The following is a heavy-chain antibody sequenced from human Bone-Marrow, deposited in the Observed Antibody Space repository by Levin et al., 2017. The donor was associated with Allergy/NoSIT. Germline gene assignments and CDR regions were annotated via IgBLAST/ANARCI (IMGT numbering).Heavy chain of an antibody. V-gene: IGHV3-64*04. CDR1: GLTFNFNMYA. Sequence: QTGESLKISCSASGLTFNFNMYAIHWVRQAPGKGLESVSSISSYGVNTYYADSVKGRFTISRDNSKNTLYLQMDSLRAEDTAVYYCARSPRWPWHFDSWGQGTLVAVSS. J-gene: IGHJ4*02. CDR2: ISSYGVNT. D-gene: IGHD3-16*02. CDR3: ARSPRWPWHFDS.